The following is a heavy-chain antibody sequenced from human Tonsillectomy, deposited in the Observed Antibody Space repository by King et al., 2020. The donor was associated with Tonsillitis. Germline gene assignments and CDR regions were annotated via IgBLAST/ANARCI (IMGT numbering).Heavy chain of an antibody. J-gene: IGHJ4*02. Sequence: VQLVESGGGVVQPGRSLRLSCAASGFTFSNYSMHWVRQAPGKGLEWVAIISYDGSNEYYADSLKGRFTISRDNSKNTLYLHMNSLRAEDTAVYYCAREQSMWGIFSGPDYWGQGNLVTVSS. CDR1: GFTFSNYS. CDR2: ISYDGSNE. CDR3: AREQSMWGIFSGPDY. V-gene: IGHV3-33*01. D-gene: IGHD3-16*01.